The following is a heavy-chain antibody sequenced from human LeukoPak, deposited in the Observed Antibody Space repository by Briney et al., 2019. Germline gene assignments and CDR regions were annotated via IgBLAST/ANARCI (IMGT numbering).Heavy chain of an antibody. D-gene: IGHD6-6*01. J-gene: IGHJ6*03. V-gene: IGHV1-46*01. CDR2: INPSGGST. CDR3: ARGPEYSSSSATYYYYYYYMDV. CDR1: GYTFTSYY. Sequence: ASVKVSCKASGYTFTSYYMHWVRQAPGQGLEWMGIINPSGGSTSYAQKFQGRVTMTRDTSTSTVYMELSSLRSEDTAVYYCARGPEYSSSSATYYYYYYYMDVWGKGTTVTVSS.